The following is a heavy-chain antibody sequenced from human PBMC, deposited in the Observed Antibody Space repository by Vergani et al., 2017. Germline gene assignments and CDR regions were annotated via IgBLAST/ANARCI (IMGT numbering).Heavy chain of an antibody. CDR3: ATAYGSGSYYRDDHNWFDP. V-gene: IGHV1-69*01. Sequence: QVQLVQSGAEVKKPGSSVKVSCKASGGTFSSYAISWFRQAPGQGLEWMGGIIPIFGTANYAQKFQGRVTITADESTSPADMEKSSLRSEDTAVYYCATAYGSGSYYRDDHNWFDPWGQGTLVTVSS. D-gene: IGHD3-10*01. J-gene: IGHJ5*02. CDR1: GGTFSSYA. CDR2: IIPIFGTA.